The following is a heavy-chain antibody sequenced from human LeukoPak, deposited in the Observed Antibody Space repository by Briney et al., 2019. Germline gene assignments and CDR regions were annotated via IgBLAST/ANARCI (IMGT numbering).Heavy chain of an antibody. J-gene: IGHJ4*02. Sequence: PGGSLRLSCSASGFTFSYYAMHWVRQTAGKGLEFVSGISSNGGSTYYADSLKGRFTISRDNSNNTLYLQMSSLRAEDTAVYYSVKGPTYDSLPYYFDYWGQGTLVTVSS. CDR3: VKGPTYDSLPYYFDY. V-gene: IGHV3-64D*09. D-gene: IGHD3-22*01. CDR1: GFTFSYYA. CDR2: ISSNGGST.